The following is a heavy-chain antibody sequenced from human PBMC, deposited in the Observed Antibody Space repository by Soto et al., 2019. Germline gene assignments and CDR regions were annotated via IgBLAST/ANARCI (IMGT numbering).Heavy chain of an antibody. CDR2: INWNGGST. D-gene: IGHD3-22*01. V-gene: IGHV3-20*04. CDR3: AREIYDDYDSSGFDH. CDR1: GFTFDDYG. Sequence: GFLRLSCAASGFTFDDYGLSWVRQAPGKGLEWVSGINWNGGSTRYADSVKGRFTISRDNAKNSLYLQMNRLTAEDTAKYYCAREIYDDYDSSGFDHWGQGTLVTVSS. J-gene: IGHJ4*02.